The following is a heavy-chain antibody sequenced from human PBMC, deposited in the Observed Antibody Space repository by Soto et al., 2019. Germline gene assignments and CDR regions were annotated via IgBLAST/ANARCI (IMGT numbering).Heavy chain of an antibody. Sequence: QVQLVESGGGVVQPGRSLRLSCAASGFTFSTYDMHWVRQAPGKGLEGVAVISSDGSNEYYADSVKGRFTISRDNSKNTLYVQMNSLRAEDKAVYYCAKDLGDSSADDGADYWGQGTLVTVSS. D-gene: IGHD6-25*01. CDR3: AKDLGDSSADDGADY. CDR1: GFTFSTYD. J-gene: IGHJ4*02. CDR2: ISSDGSNE. V-gene: IGHV3-30*18.